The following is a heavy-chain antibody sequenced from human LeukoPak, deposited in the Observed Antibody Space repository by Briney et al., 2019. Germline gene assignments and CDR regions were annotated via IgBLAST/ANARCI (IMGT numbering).Heavy chain of an antibody. D-gene: IGHD3-22*01. J-gene: IGHJ4*02. V-gene: IGHV4-30-2*01. CDR1: GGSISSGGYS. Sequence: SETLSLTCAVSGGSISSGGYSWSWIRQPPGKGLEWIGYIYHSGSTYYNPSLKSRVTTSVDRSKNQFSLKLSSVTAADTAVYYCASFYYDSSGYLYYFDYWGQGTLVTVSS. CDR3: ASFYYDSSGYLYYFDY. CDR2: IYHSGST.